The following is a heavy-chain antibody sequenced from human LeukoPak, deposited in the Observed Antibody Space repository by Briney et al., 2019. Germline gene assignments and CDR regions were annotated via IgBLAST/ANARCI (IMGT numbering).Heavy chain of an antibody. Sequence: GESLKISCQGSGYSFTSYWISWVRQMPGKGLEWMGRIDPSDSYTNYSPSFQGHVTISADKSISTAYLQWSSLKASDTAMYYCARLTVGASAYYYGMDVWGQGTTVTVSS. CDR3: ARLTVGASAYYYGMDV. V-gene: IGHV5-10-1*01. CDR2: IDPSDSYT. J-gene: IGHJ6*02. D-gene: IGHD1-26*01. CDR1: GYSFTSYW.